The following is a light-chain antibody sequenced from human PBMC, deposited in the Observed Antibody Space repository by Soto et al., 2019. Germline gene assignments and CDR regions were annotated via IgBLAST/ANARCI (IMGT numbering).Light chain of an antibody. Sequence: EIVMTQSPATLSVSPGERATLSCRASQSVSNNLAWYQQKPGQAPRLLIYGASTRATGIPARFSGSGSGTVFTLTISSLQSEDFAVYYCQQYNNWPPRYTFGPGTKVDIK. CDR1: QSVSNN. CDR3: QQYNNWPPRYT. V-gene: IGKV3-15*01. J-gene: IGKJ3*01. CDR2: GAS.